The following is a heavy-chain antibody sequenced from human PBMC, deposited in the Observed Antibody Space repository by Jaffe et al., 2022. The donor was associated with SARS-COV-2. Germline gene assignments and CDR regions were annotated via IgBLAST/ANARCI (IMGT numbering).Heavy chain of an antibody. CDR3: ARAKGIGNGPMDV. J-gene: IGHJ6*02. D-gene: IGHD4-17*01. Sequence: QVQLVESGGGVVQPGRSLRLSCAASGFTFSSYGMHWVRQAPGKGLEWVAVIWYDGSNKYYADSVKGRFTISRDNSKNTLYLQMNSLRAEDTAVYYCARAKGIGNGPMDVWGQGTTVTVSS. V-gene: IGHV3-33*01. CDR2: IWYDGSNK. CDR1: GFTFSSYG.